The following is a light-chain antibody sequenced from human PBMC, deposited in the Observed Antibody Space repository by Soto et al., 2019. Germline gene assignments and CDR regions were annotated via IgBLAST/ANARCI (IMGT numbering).Light chain of an antibody. J-gene: IGKJ4*01. CDR1: QSVLYSSNNKNY. CDR2: WAS. CDR3: KQYYITPSLT. V-gene: IGKV4-1*01. Sequence: DIVMTQSPDSLAVSLGERATINCKSSQSVLYSSNNKNYLAWYQQKPGQPPKLLIYWASTRESGVPDRFSGSGSGIDFTLTISRLQAEDVSVYCCKQYYITPSLTFGGWTKVEIK.